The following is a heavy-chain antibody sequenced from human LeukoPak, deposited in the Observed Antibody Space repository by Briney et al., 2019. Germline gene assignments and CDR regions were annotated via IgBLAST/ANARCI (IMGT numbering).Heavy chain of an antibody. V-gene: IGHV3-74*01. CDR2: INNDGNST. Sequence: PGGSLRLSCAASGFTFNRYWMHWVRHAPGKGLVWVSRINNDGNSTSYADSVKGRFTISRDNAKNTLYLQMNSLRAEDTAVYYCARAYYDSSGRYFDYWGQGTLVTVSS. CDR1: GFTFNRYW. D-gene: IGHD3-22*01. J-gene: IGHJ4*02. CDR3: ARAYYDSSGRYFDY.